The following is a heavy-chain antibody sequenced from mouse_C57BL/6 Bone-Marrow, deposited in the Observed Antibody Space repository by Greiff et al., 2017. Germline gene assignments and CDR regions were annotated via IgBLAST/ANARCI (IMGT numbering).Heavy chain of an antibody. V-gene: IGHV14-4*01. CDR2: IDPENGDN. CDR1: GFNFKDDY. J-gene: IGHJ3*01. CDR3: TGIAY. Sequence: EVQLQQSGAELVRPGASVKLSCTASGFNFKDDYMHWVKQRPEQGLEWIGWIDPENGDNESASKFQGKATITVDTSSNTAYLQLSSLTSEDTAVYYCTGIAYWGQGTLVTVSA.